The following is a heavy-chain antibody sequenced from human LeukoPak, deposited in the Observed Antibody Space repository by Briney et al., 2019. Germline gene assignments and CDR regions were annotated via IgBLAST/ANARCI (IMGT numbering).Heavy chain of an antibody. V-gene: IGHV3-7*05. Sequence: GGSLRLSCAASGFTFSSYWMSWVRQAPGKGLEWVANIQQGGSEKYYVDSVKGRFTISRDNAKNSLFLQMNSLRADDTAVYYCARCHSSSSGDYWGQGTLVTVSS. J-gene: IGHJ4*02. D-gene: IGHD6-6*01. CDR2: IQQGGSEK. CDR1: GFTFSSYW. CDR3: ARCHSSSSGDY.